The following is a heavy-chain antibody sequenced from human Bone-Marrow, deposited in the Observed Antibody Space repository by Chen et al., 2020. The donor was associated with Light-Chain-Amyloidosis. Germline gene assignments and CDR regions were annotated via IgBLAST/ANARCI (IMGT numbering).Heavy chain of an antibody. V-gene: IGHV3-23*01. CDR3: AKDISYDDILPGYPADAFDI. CDR1: GFAFSSYA. J-gene: IGHJ3*02. D-gene: IGHD3-9*01. Sequence: LSCAASGFAFSSYAMSWVRQAPGKGLEWVSTISGSGGSRYYGDSVKGRLTISRDNSKNALFPQMNSLRAEDTAVYYCAKDISYDDILPGYPADAFDIWGQGTMVTVSS. CDR2: ISGSGGSR.